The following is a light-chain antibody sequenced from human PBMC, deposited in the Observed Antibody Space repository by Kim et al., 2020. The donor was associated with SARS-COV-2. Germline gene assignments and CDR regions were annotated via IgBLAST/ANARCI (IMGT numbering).Light chain of an antibody. J-gene: IGKJ1*01. Sequence: SVGDRVTISCRASQSINKYLNWYQQKPGKAPKLLIHTASTLHSGVPSRFSGSGFGTDFTLTISSLQPEDIATYHCQQTYSTPPWTFGEGTKVEIK. V-gene: IGKV1-39*01. CDR2: TAS. CDR3: QQTYSTPPWT. CDR1: QSINKY.